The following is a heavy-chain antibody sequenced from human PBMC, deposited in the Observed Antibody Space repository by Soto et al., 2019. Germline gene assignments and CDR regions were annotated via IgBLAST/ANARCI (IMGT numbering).Heavy chain of an antibody. J-gene: IGHJ4*02. CDR2: INPSGGST. CDR3: AKDRQQLGPFDY. Sequence: ASVKVSCKASGYTFTSYYMHWVRQAPGQGLEWMGIINPSGGSTSYAQKFQGRVTMTRDTSTSTVYMELSSLRSEDTAVYYCAKDRQQLGPFDYWGQGTLVTVSS. V-gene: IGHV1-46*01. D-gene: IGHD6-13*01. CDR1: GYTFTSYY.